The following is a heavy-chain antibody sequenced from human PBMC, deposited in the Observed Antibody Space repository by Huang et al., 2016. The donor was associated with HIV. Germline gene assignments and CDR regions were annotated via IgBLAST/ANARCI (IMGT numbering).Heavy chain of an antibody. D-gene: IGHD3-9*01. CDR3: ARGGIYYDVLTGRHYYYNGLDV. J-gene: IGHJ6*02. CDR2: QKQDGSEK. CDR1: GFNFSAYW. V-gene: IGHV3-7*01. Sequence: EVHLVESGGDLVQPGGSLRLSCVASGFNFSAYWMSWVRQAPGKGREGVAKQKQDGSEKNYVETVKGRVTSSRDNAKNSVYLQLTSLRAEDTAVYYCARGGIYYDVLTGRHYYYNGLDVWGQGTTVTVSS.